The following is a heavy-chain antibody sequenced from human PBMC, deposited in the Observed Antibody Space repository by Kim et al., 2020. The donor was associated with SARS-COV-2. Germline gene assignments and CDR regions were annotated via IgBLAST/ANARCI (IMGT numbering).Heavy chain of an antibody. J-gene: IGHJ4*02. V-gene: IGHV3-23*01. Sequence: ASVTGRYTRSRGNAKNTMALQMNILRDEDTAVYYCAKVGERIAAAGTFDYWGQGTLVTVSS. D-gene: IGHD6-13*01. CDR3: AKVGERIAAAGTFDY.